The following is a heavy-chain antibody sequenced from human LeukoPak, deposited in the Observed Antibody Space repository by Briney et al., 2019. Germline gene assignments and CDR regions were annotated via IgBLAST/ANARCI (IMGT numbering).Heavy chain of an antibody. CDR2: IWYDGSNK. Sequence: AGRSLRLSCAASGFTFSSYGMHWVRQAPGKGLEWVAVIWYDGSNKYYADSVKGRFTISRDNSKNTLYLQMNSLRAEDTAVYYCARDFRVMVLGVIRNYYYYGMDVWGQGTTVTVSS. D-gene: IGHD3-10*01. CDR1: GFTFSSYG. J-gene: IGHJ6*02. V-gene: IGHV3-33*01. CDR3: ARDFRVMVLGVIRNYYYYGMDV.